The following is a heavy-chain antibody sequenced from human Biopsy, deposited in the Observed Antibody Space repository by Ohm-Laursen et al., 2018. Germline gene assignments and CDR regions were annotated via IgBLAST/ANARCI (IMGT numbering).Heavy chain of an antibody. CDR1: GFRFANTG. J-gene: IGHJ3*02. Sequence: SLRLSCAASGFRFANTGMHWVRQGPGKGLEWVAGISWSSDSITYAKSVTGRFTISRDNGENSLYLQMSSLRPEDTALYYCTKNTQWEGSGYLDAFHIWGHGAMVTVSS. CDR3: TKNTQWEGSGYLDAFHI. D-gene: IGHD3-22*01. CDR2: ISWSSDSI. V-gene: IGHV3-9*01.